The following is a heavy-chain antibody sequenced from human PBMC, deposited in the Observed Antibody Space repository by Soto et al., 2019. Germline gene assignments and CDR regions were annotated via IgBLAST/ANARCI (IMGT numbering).Heavy chain of an antibody. J-gene: IGHJ3*02. V-gene: IGHV3-53*04. CDR3: ARSNDCSGGSCYLNDAFDI. CDR2: IYSGGST. CDR1: GFTVSSNY. D-gene: IGHD2-15*01. Sequence: GGSLRLSCAASGFTVSSNYMSWVRQAPGKGLEWVSVIYSGGSTYYADSVKGRFTISRHNSKNTTYLQINSLKAEDTAVYYCARSNDCSGGSCYLNDAFDIWGQGTMVTVSS.